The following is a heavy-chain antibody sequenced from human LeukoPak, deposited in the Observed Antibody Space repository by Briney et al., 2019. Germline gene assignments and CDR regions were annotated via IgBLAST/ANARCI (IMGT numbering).Heavy chain of an antibody. D-gene: IGHD3-16*02. CDR3: ARVSDIMISFGGVISYFDN. V-gene: IGHV4-34*01. CDR1: GDSFNDYY. Sequence: SETLSLTCTLYGDSFNDYYWSWIRQPPGKGLEWIGEINHSGGTNYNPSLWSRLTISIDTSKHQFSLQVTSVTAAYTGVYFCARVSDIMISFGGVISYFDNWGQGALVTVSS. J-gene: IGHJ4*02. CDR2: INHSGGT.